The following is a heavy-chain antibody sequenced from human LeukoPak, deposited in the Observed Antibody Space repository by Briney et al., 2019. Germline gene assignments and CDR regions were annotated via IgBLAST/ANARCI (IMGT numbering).Heavy chain of an antibody. CDR2: IYSGGSK. V-gene: IGHV3-53*04. D-gene: IGHD5-18*01. CDR1: GFTVSSNY. CDR3: ARSFLQLWDVFYFDY. J-gene: IGHJ4*02. Sequence: PGGSLRLSCAASGFTVSSNYMSWVRQAPGKGLEWVSVIYSGGSKYYAESVKGRFTISRHNSKNTLYLQMNSLRAEDTAVYYCARSFLQLWDVFYFDYWGQGTLVTVSS.